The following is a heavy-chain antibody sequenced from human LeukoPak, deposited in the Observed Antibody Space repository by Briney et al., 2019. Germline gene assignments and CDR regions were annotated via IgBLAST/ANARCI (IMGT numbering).Heavy chain of an antibody. CDR2: ISGSGGST. D-gene: IGHD6-6*01. Sequence: PGGSLRLSCAASGFTFSSYAMSWVRQAPGKGLEWVSAISGSGGSTYYADSVKGRFTISRDNSKNTLYLQMNSLRAEDTAVYYCAKGPRIAARLVDYFDYWGQGTLVTVSS. V-gene: IGHV3-23*01. CDR3: AKGPRIAARLVDYFDY. CDR1: GFTFSSYA. J-gene: IGHJ4*02.